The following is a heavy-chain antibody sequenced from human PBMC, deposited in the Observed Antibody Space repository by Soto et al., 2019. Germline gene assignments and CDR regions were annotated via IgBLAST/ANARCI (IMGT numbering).Heavy chain of an antibody. D-gene: IGHD3-10*01. V-gene: IGHV1-69*02. J-gene: IGHJ6*02. CDR2: IIPILGIA. CDR3: AITMVRGNYYYYGMDL. Sequence: QVQLVQSGAEVKKPGSSVKVSCKASGGTFSSYTISWVRQAPGQGLEWMGRIIPILGIANYAQKFQGRVTITADKSTSTAYIELSSLRSEDTAVYYCAITMVRGNYYYYGMDLWGQGTTVTVSS. CDR1: GGTFSSYT.